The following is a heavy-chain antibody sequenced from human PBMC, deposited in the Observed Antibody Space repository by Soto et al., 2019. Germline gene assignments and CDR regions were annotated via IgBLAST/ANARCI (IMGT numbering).Heavy chain of an antibody. CDR2: IYSSGST. CDR3: ARTIKSGRYYFDS. CDR1: GDSISSSSYY. J-gene: IGHJ4*02. V-gene: IGHV4-39*01. D-gene: IGHD3-9*01. Sequence: QLQLQESGPGLVKPSETLSLTCTVSGDSISSSSYYWGWIRQPPGKGLEWIGSIYSSGSTFYNPSPQSRVTKSVDTSKNQFSLKLSSVTAADTAVYYCARTIKSGRYYFDSWGQGTLVTVSS.